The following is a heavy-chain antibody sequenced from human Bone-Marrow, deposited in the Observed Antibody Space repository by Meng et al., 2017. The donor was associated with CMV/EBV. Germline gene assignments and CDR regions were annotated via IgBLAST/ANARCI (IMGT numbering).Heavy chain of an antibody. CDR3: ATVGLGMNWFDP. CDR2: INHSGNT. CDR1: GGSFGGYD. J-gene: IGHJ5*02. V-gene: IGHV4-34*01. Sequence: LRRGGAGLLKPSQLHALTCAVYGGSFGGYDWGRIRQPPGKGLDWIAEINHSGNTNYNPSLKSRVTISVDTSKNQFSLKLSSVTAADAAVYCCATVGLGMNWFDPWGQGTLVTVSS.